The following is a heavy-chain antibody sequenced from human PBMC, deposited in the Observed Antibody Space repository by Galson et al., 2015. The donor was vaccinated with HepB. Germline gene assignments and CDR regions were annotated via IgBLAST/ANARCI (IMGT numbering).Heavy chain of an antibody. Sequence: SLRLSCAASGFTFSNYGMHWVRQAPGKGLEWVAFISYDGSNKYYVDSMKGRFIISRDNSKNTLFLQMDSLRGEDTAVYYCAKDLYYYGSGRNVDYWGQGTLVTVSS. CDR2: ISYDGSNK. J-gene: IGHJ4*02. CDR3: AKDLYYYGSGRNVDY. CDR1: GFTFSNYG. D-gene: IGHD3-10*01. V-gene: IGHV3-30*02.